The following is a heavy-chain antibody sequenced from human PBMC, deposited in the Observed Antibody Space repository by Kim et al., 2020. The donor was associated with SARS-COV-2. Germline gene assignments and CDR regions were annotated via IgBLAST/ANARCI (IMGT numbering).Heavy chain of an antibody. Sequence: GSLRLSCAASGFTFSSYAMHWVRQAPGKGLEWVAVISYDGSNKYYADSVKGRFTISRDNSKNTLYLQMNSLRAEDTAVYYCARAGSGDYYGSGSYYNPLDYWGQGTLVTVSS. CDR3: ARAGSGDYYGSGSYYNPLDY. CDR2: ISYDGSNK. CDR1: GFTFSSYA. V-gene: IGHV3-30*04. J-gene: IGHJ4*02. D-gene: IGHD3-10*01.